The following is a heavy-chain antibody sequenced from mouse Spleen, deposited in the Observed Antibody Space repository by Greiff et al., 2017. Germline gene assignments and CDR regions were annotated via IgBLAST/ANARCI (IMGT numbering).Heavy chain of an antibody. CDR1: GYTFTSYW. V-gene: IGHV1S81*02. Sequence: VQLQQSGAELVKPGASVKLSCKASGYTFTSYWMHWVKQRPGQGLEWIGEINPSNGRTNYNEKLKSKATLTVDKSSSTAYMQLSSLTSEDSAVYYCARRRLRFYARDYWGQGTSVTVSS. CDR3: ARRRLRFYARDY. D-gene: IGHD1-1*01. J-gene: IGHJ4*01. CDR2: INPSNGRT.